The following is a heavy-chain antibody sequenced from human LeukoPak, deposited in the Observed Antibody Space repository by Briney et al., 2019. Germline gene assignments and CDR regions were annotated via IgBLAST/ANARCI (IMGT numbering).Heavy chain of an antibody. CDR2: ISSSSSYI. J-gene: IGHJ6*02. D-gene: IGHD2-2*01. CDR1: GFTFSSYS. CDR3: ARDYCSSTSCYDGYYYHGMDV. V-gene: IGHV3-21*01. Sequence: AGGSLRLSCAAPGFTFSSYSMKWVRQAPGKGLGWGSSISSSSSYIYYADSVKGRFTISRDNAKNSLYLQMNSLRAEDTAVYYCARDYCSSTSCYDGYYYHGMDVWGQGTTVTVSS.